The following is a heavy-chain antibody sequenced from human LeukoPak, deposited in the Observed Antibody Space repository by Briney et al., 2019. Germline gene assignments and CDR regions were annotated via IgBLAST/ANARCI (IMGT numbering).Heavy chain of an antibody. V-gene: IGHV1-2*02. CDR2: INPNSGGT. J-gene: IGHJ5*02. D-gene: IGHD6-19*01. Sequence: ASVKVSCKASGYTFTGYYMHWVRQAPGQGLEWMGWINPNSGGTNYAQKFQSRVTMTRDTSISTAYMELSRLRSDDTAVYYCARGSSLRYSSGWYNWFDPWGQGTLVTVSS. CDR3: ARGSSLRYSSGWYNWFDP. CDR1: GYTFTGYY.